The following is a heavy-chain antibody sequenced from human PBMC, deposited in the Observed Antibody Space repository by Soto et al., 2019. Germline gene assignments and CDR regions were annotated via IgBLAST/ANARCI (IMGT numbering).Heavy chain of an antibody. CDR2: IYYSGST. CDR3: ARDRVVTMFRGVTWHLYYYGMDV. Sequence: SETLSLTCTVSGGSISSGGYYWSWIRQHPGKGLEWIGYIYYSGSTYYNPSLKSRVTISVDTSKNQFSLKLSSVTAADTAVYYCARDRVVTMFRGVTWHLYYYGMDVWGQRTTLTVSS. CDR1: GGSISSGGYY. J-gene: IGHJ6*02. D-gene: IGHD3-10*01. V-gene: IGHV4-31*03.